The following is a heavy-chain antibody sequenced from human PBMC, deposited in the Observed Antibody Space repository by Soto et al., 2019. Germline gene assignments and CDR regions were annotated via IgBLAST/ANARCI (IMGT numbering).Heavy chain of an antibody. V-gene: IGHV1-3*01. CDR1: GYTFTSYS. D-gene: IGHD3-22*01. CDR3: ARDYYYDSSGYYVSYYYGMDV. CDR2: INAGNGNT. J-gene: IGHJ6*02. Sequence: ASVKVSCKASGYTFTSYSMHWVRQAPGQRLEWMGWINAGNGNTKYSQKFQGRVTITRDTSASTAYMELSSLRSEDTAVYYCARDYYYDSSGYYVSYYYGMDVWGQGTTVTVSS.